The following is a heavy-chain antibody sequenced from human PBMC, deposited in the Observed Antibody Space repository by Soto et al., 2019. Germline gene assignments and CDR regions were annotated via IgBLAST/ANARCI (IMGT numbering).Heavy chain of an antibody. CDR2: ISYDGSNK. CDR1: GFTFSHYG. D-gene: IGHD4-17*01. V-gene: IGHV3-30*03. J-gene: IGHJ3*02. Sequence: QVQLMESGGGVVQPGRSLRLSCAASGFTFSHYGMHWVRQAPGKGLEWVAAISYDGSNKYYADSVKGRFTISRDNSKNTLYLQMNSLRIEDTAVYYCARPKASTVTAFDIWGQGTMVTVSS. CDR3: ARPKASTVTAFDI.